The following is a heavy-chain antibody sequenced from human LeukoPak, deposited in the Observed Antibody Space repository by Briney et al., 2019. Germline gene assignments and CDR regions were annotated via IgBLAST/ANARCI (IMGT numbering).Heavy chain of an antibody. CDR1: GGSFSGYY. V-gene: IGHV4-34*01. CDR2: INHSGST. D-gene: IGHD3-10*01. Sequence: SETLSLTCAVYGGSFSGYYWSWIRQPPGKGLEWIGEINHSGSTNYNPSLKSRVTISVDTSKNQSSLKLSSVTAADTAVYYCARVAYYGSGSLNTWGQGTLVTVSS. CDR3: ARVAYYGSGSLNT. J-gene: IGHJ4*02.